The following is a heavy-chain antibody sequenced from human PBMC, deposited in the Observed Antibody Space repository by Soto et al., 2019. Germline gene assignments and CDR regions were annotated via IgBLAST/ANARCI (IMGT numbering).Heavy chain of an antibody. J-gene: IGHJ4*02. CDR1: GFSLSTGVG. D-gene: IGHD3-10*01. V-gene: IGHV2-5*02. Sequence: QITLKESGPTLVKPTQTLTLTCTFSGFSLSTGVGVGWIRQPPGKALECLALIYWDDDKRYSSSLKSRLTITKDTSKNQVVLIMTNMDPVDTAIYYCAHKAYYGSGSLDYWGQGILVTVSS. CDR2: IYWDDDK. CDR3: AHKAYYGSGSLDY.